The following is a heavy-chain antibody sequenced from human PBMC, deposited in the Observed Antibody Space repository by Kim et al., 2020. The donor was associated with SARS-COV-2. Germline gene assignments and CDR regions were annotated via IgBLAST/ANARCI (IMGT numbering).Heavy chain of an antibody. Sequence: ASVKVSCKVSGYTLTDLSIHWVRQTPGKGLEWMGGFDPEDGETVYAQIFQGRVTMTEDTSTATAYMELTSLRPEDTAVYFCATGVRVGVTLDYWGRGTLVAVSS. CDR3: ATGVRVGVTLDY. CDR2: FDPEDGET. D-gene: IGHD3-10*01. CDR1: GYTLTDLS. V-gene: IGHV1-24*01. J-gene: IGHJ4*02.